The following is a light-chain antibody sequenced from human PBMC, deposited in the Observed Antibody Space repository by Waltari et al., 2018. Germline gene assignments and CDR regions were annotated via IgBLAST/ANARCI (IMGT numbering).Light chain of an antibody. Sequence: QVVLTQSPSASASLGASVKLTCTLTSGHLNYVIAWHQEKPQKGPRYLMKINSDGTHTEGDGIPDRFSGSSSGTERYLTISSLHSEDEADYYCQTWGTGIRVFGGGTKLTVL. V-gene: IGLV4-69*01. CDR1: SGHLNYV. CDR2: INSDGTH. CDR3: QTWGTGIRV. J-gene: IGLJ3*02.